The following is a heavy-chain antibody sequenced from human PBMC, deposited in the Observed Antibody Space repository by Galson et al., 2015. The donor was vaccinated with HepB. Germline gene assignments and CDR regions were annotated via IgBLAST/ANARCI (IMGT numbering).Heavy chain of an antibody. CDR2: INPNSGGT. J-gene: IGHJ4*02. D-gene: IGHD3-9*01. V-gene: IGHV1-2*06. CDR1: GYTFTGYY. CDR3: GREVGDEFDTSEKSFDH. Sequence: SVKVSCKASGYTFTGYYIHWVRQAPGQGLEWMGRINPNSGGTNYAQKFQGRVTMTRDTSISTAFMDLSSLGSDDTAVFYCGREVGDEFDTSEKSFDHWGQGTLVTVSS.